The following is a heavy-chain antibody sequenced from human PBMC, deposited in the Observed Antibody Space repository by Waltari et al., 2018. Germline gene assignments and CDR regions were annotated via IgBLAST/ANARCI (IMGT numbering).Heavy chain of an antibody. J-gene: IGHJ4*02. CDR3: ARGLECSGGSCSGEVDY. CDR1: GYTFTSYD. V-gene: IGHV1-8*01. Sequence: QVQLVQSGAEVKKPGASVKVSCTASGYTFTSYDINWVRQATGQGLEWMGWMNPNSGNTGYAQKFQGRVTMTRNTSISTAYMELSSLRSEDTAVYYCARGLECSGGSCSGEVDYWGQGTLVTVSS. CDR2: MNPNSGNT. D-gene: IGHD2-15*01.